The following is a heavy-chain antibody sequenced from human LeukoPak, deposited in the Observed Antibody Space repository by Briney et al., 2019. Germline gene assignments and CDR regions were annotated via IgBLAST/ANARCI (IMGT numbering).Heavy chain of an antibody. CDR2: IIPIFGTA. V-gene: IGHV1-69*01. CDR1: GGTFSSYA. Sequence: GASVKVSCKASGGTFSSYAISWVRQAPGQGLEWMGGIIPIFGTANYAQKFQGRVTITADESTSTAYMELSSLRSEDTAVYYCSRGSGPSKPNWFDPWGQGTLVTVSS. J-gene: IGHJ5*02. D-gene: IGHD1-14*01. CDR3: SRGSGPSKPNWFDP.